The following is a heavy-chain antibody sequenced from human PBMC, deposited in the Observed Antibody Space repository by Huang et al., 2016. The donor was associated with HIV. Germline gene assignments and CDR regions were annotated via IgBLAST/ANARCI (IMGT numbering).Heavy chain of an antibody. J-gene: IGHJ4*02. D-gene: IGHD5-18*01. Sequence: QVQLVQSGAELKKPGSSVKVSCKASGGTFTNSAISWLRHAPGQGLEGMGGTSPDHSTTHYAKKCQGRVAITADESTTTAYRELSSLRSDDTAVSYCARSGYWGRNFYYFDIWGQGTLITVSS. CDR1: GGTFTNSA. CDR2: TSPDHSTT. V-gene: IGHV1-69*13. CDR3: ARSGYWGRNFYYFDI.